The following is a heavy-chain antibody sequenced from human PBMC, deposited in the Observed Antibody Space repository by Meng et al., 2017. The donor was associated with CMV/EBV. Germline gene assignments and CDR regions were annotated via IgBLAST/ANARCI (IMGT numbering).Heavy chain of an antibody. CDR3: ARLGYCSSTSCLYYYYGMDV. Sequence: SETLSLTCAVYGGSFSGYYWSWIRQPPGKGLEWIGEINHSGSTNYNPSLKSRVTISVDTSKNQFSLKLSSVTAADTAMYYCARLGYCSSTSCLYYYYGMDVWGQGTTVTVSS. V-gene: IGHV4-34*01. J-gene: IGHJ6*02. D-gene: IGHD2-2*01. CDR1: GGSFSGYY. CDR2: INHSGST.